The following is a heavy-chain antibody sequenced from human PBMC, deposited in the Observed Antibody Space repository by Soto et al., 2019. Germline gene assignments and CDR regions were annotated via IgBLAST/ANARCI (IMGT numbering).Heavy chain of an antibody. CDR1: GFTFSNYG. J-gene: IGHJ1*01. D-gene: IGHD3-10*01. V-gene: IGHV3-33*01. Sequence: QVQLVESGGGVVQPGRSLRLSCAASGFTFSNYGMHWVRQAPGKGREWVEVIWYDGSNKYHADPVKGRFTISRDNSKNPLYLQMNGMGAEDRAGYSCGYGSDHPADDWGQGTRVTVSS. CDR3: GYGSDHPADD. CDR2: IWYDGSNK.